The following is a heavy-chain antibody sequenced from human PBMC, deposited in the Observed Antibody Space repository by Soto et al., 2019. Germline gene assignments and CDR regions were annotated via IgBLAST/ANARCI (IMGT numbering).Heavy chain of an antibody. Sequence: SETLSLTCTVSGGSVSSGSYYWSWIRQPPGKGLEWIGYIYYSGSTNYNPSLKSRVTISVDTSKNQFSLKLSSVTAADTAVYYCATAEYYDFWSGSINWFDHWGQGTLVTVSS. V-gene: IGHV4-61*01. J-gene: IGHJ5*02. CDR3: ATAEYYDFWSGSINWFDH. D-gene: IGHD3-3*01. CDR2: IYYSGST. CDR1: GGSVSSGSYY.